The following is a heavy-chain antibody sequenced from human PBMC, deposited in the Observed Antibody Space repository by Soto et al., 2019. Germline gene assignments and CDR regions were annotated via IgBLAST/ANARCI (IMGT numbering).Heavy chain of an antibody. CDR2: IYYSGST. J-gene: IGHJ5*02. D-gene: IGHD3-3*01. CDR3: ARWWSGSRQGFDP. Sequence: QVQLQESGPGLVKPSQTLSLTCTVSGGSISSGDYYWSWIRQHPGKGLEWIGYIYYSGSTDYNPSLKRRVTITVDTSKNQFSLKLSSVTAADTAVEYGARWWSGSRQGFDPWGQGTLVTVSS. CDR1: GGSISSGDYY. V-gene: IGHV4-31*03.